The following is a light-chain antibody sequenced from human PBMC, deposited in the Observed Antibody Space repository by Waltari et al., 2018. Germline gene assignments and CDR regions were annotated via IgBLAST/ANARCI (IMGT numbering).Light chain of an antibody. CDR1: QSISSW. Sequence: DIQMTQSPSTLSASVGDRVTITCRASQSISSWLAWYQQIPGKAPKLLIYKASSLESGVPSRFSGSGSGTEFTLTISSLQPDDFATYYCQQYNSNPKTFGQGTRLEMK. V-gene: IGKV1-5*03. J-gene: IGKJ2*01. CDR2: KAS. CDR3: QQYNSNPKT.